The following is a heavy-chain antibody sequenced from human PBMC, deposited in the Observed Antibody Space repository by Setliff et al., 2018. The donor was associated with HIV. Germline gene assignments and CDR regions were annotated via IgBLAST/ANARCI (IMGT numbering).Heavy chain of an antibody. CDR3: ARHGVDDTSANYFRFGVHDH. V-gene: IGHV4-39*01. CDR1: GGSVSSSGSY. Sequence: SETLSLTCTVSGGSVSSSGSYWGWIRQPPGKGLEWIGNVCYSRSSFYNPALKSRVTISVDTSKNQFSLKLSSVPAADTAVYYCARHGVDDTSANYFRFGVHDHWGQGTLVTVSA. CDR2: VCYSRSS. D-gene: IGHD3-22*01. J-gene: IGHJ4*02.